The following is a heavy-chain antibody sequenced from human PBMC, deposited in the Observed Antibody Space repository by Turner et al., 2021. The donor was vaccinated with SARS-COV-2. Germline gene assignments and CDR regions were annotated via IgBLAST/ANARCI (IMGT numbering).Heavy chain of an antibody. CDR1: GYTFNHHG. J-gene: IGHJ4*02. V-gene: IGHV1-18*01. CDR2: ISCYNGDT. CDR3: ARDPSNTSGRYQYFDY. D-gene: IGHD6-19*01. Sequence: QGHLVQSGAEVKKPGASVMLSCKASGYTFNHHGISWIRQAPGQGLEGMGWISCYNGDTKYAEKFQGRVTMTKETSTGTAYMEVTSLRSDDTAVYYCARDPSNTSGRYQYFDYWGQGTLVTVSS.